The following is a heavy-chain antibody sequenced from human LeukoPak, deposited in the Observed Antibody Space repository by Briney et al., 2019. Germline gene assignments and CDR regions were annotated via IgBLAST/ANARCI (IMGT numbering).Heavy chain of an antibody. CDR2: ISTSGSTM. D-gene: IGHD5-24*01. J-gene: IGHJ4*02. CDR3: ARSVREMATLHFDY. CDR1: GFTFSTYA. V-gene: IGHV3-11*01. Sequence: GGSLRLSCAASGFTFSTYAMSWVRQAPGKGLEWVSYISTSGSTMYYADSVMGRFTISRDNAKNSLYLQMSSLRAEDTAVYYCARSVREMATLHFDYWGQGTLVTVSS.